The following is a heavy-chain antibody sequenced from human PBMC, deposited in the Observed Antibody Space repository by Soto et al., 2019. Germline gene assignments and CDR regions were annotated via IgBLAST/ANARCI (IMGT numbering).Heavy chain of an antibody. D-gene: IGHD3-3*01. Sequence: QVQLVQSGAEVKKPGSSVQVSCKASGGTFSTHAISWVRQAPGQGLEWLGGIIPTLGTPNYAQKFQGRVTVTADEYTSTAYMELSRLTSEDTAVYYCARAAFRSGYYGYYYGMYVWGHGTAVNV. J-gene: IGHJ6*02. CDR3: ARAAFRSGYYGYYYGMYV. CDR1: GGTFSTHA. V-gene: IGHV1-69*01. CDR2: IIPTLGTP.